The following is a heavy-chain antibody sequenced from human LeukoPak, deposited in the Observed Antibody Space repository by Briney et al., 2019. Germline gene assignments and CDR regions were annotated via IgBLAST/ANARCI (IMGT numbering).Heavy chain of an antibody. V-gene: IGHV1-8*01. Sequence: GASVKVSCKASGYTFTSYDINWVRQATGQGLEWMGWMNPNSGNTGYAQKFQGRVTMTRNTSISTAYMELSSQRSEDTAVYYCALAHGGYSGYDLFDYWGQGTLVTVSS. D-gene: IGHD5-12*01. CDR1: GYTFTSYD. CDR3: ALAHGGYSGYDLFDY. J-gene: IGHJ4*02. CDR2: MNPNSGNT.